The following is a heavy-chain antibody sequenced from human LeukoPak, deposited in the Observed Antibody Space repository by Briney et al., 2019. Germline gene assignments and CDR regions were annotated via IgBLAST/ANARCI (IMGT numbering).Heavy chain of an antibody. Sequence: GASVKVSCKASGYTFTGYYMHWVRQAPGQGLEWMGWINPNSGGTNYAQKFQGRVTMTRDTSISTAYMELSRLRSDDTAVYYCARHGGSKLWFGIFDPWGQGTLVTVSS. CDR2: INPNSGGT. D-gene: IGHD3-10*01. J-gene: IGHJ5*02. CDR1: GYTFTGYY. V-gene: IGHV1-2*02. CDR3: ARHGGSKLWFGIFDP.